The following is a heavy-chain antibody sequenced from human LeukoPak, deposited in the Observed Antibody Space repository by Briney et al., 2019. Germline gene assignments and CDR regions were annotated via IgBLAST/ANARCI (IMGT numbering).Heavy chain of an antibody. D-gene: IGHD2-8*01. J-gene: IGHJ6*03. CDR2: ISSSSSYI. CDR3: ARVTPTKNYYMDV. V-gene: IGHV3-21*01. CDR1: GFTFSSYS. Sequence: GGSLRLSCAASGFTFSSYSMSWVRQAPGKGLEWVSSISSSSSYIYYADSVKGRFTISRDNAKNSLYLQMNSLRAEDTAVYYCARVTPTKNYYMDVWGKGTTVTVSS.